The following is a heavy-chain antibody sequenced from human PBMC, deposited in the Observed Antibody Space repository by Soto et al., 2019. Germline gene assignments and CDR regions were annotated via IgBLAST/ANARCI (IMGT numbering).Heavy chain of an antibody. D-gene: IGHD3-10*01. CDR3: AKDRGAGALGPNWDFDC. J-gene: IGHJ4*02. CDR1: GFTFSSYA. Sequence: EVQLLESGGGLVQPGGSLRLSCAVSGFTFSSYAMSWVRQAPGKGLEWVSAISGSGGRTYYADSVKGRFTISRDNSKNTLDLQMTSLRADDTAVYYCAKDRGAGALGPNWDFDCWGQGTLGTFSS. V-gene: IGHV3-23*01. CDR2: ISGSGGRT.